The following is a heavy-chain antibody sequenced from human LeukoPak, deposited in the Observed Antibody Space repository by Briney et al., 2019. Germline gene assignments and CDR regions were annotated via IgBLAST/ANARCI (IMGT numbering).Heavy chain of an antibody. Sequence: GGSLRLSCAASGFTFDDYAMHWVRQAPGKGLEWVSGISWNSGSIGYADSVKGRFTISRDNAKNSLYLQMNSLRAEDMALYYCAKGYCSSTSCLYDFDPWGQGTLVTVSS. CDR2: ISWNSGSI. CDR1: GFTFDDYA. V-gene: IGHV3-9*03. D-gene: IGHD2-2*01. CDR3: AKGYCSSTSCLYDFDP. J-gene: IGHJ5*02.